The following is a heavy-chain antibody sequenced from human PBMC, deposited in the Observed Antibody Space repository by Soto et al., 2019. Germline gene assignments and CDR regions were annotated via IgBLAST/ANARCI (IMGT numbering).Heavy chain of an antibody. CDR2: IWYDGSNK. V-gene: IGHV3-33*01. D-gene: IGHD2-2*02. CDR3: PRHGSIPSANYYRMHV. Sequence: GGSLRLSCAASGFTFSSYGMHWVRQAPGKGLEWVAVIWYDGSNKYYADSVKGRFTISRDNSKNTLYLQMNSPRAEDTAVYYCPRHGSIPSANYYRMHVWGQGTTVNVSS. J-gene: IGHJ6*02. CDR1: GFTFSSYG.